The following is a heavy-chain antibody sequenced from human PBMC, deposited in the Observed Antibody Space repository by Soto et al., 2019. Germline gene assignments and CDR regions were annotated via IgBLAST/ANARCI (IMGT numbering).Heavy chain of an antibody. CDR2: IFHSGSS. CDR3: ARVSYFGSGAGFFGT. D-gene: IGHD3-10*01. Sequence: QVQLQESGPGLVQPSRTLSLICSVSGDSITSGNYYWSWVRQHPGKGLEWLAYIFHSGSSYYNPSLRRRLPVSVNTSRSQFSLSLTSVTAADTALFYCARVSYFGSGAGFFGTWGPGILVTVSS. J-gene: IGHJ5*02. CDR1: GDSITSGNYY. V-gene: IGHV4-31*02.